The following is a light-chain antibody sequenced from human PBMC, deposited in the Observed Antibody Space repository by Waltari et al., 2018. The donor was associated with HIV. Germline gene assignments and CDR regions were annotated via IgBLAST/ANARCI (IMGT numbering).Light chain of an antibody. J-gene: IGKJ1*01. V-gene: IGKV1-39*01. Sequence: DIQMTQSPSSLSTSEGDRVTITCRASQSISSYLNWYQQKPGKAPKLLIYAASSLQSGVPSRFSGSGSGTDFSLTISSLQPEDFATYYCQQSYSTPLWTFGQGTKVEIK. CDR2: AAS. CDR3: QQSYSTPLWT. CDR1: QSISSY.